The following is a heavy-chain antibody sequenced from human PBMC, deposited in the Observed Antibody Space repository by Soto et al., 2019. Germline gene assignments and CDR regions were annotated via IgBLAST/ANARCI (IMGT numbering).Heavy chain of an antibody. J-gene: IGHJ4*02. Sequence: QVQLQESGPGLVKPSETLSLTCTVSGDSITSYYWSWIRQPPGKGLEWIGYIYYSGSTSYNPSLKSRVTISLDTSKNQFSLKLSSVTAADTAVYYCARVDSSGYFIFDYWGQGTLVTVSS. CDR3: ARVDSSGYFIFDY. V-gene: IGHV4-59*01. CDR1: GDSITSYY. CDR2: IYYSGST. D-gene: IGHD3-22*01.